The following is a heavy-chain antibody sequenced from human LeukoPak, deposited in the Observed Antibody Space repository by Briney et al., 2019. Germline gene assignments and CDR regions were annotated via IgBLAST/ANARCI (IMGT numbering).Heavy chain of an antibody. V-gene: IGHV4-59*01. CDR3: ASLRSDSSGYYNLRIDY. D-gene: IGHD3-22*01. J-gene: IGHJ4*02. CDR1: GGSISSYY. Sequence: PSETLSLTCTASGGSISSYYWSWIRQPPGKGLEWIGYIYYSGSTNYNPSLKSRVTISVDTSKNQFSLKLSSVTAADTAVYYCASLRSDSSGYYNLRIDYWGQGTLVTVSS. CDR2: IYYSGST.